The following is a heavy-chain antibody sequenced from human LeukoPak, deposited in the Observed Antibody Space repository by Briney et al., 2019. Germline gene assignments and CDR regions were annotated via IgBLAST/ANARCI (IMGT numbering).Heavy chain of an antibody. Sequence: ASVKVSCKASGYTFTSYGISWVPQAPGQGLEGMGWISAYNGNTNYAQKLQGRVTMTRDMSTRTDYMELSSLRYEDTAVYYCARDVSSTSSWWFDPWGQGTLVIVSS. J-gene: IGHJ5*02. CDR1: GYTFTSYG. CDR3: ARDVSSTSSWWFDP. CDR2: ISAYNGNT. V-gene: IGHV1-18*01. D-gene: IGHD2-2*01.